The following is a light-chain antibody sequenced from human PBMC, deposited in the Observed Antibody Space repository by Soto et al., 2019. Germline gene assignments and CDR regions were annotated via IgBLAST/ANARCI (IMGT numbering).Light chain of an antibody. Sequence: QSVLTQPASVSGSPGQSITISCTGTTNDVGGYNYVSWYQQHPGKAPKLLIFEVSSRPSGVSNRFSGSKSGNTASLTISALQAEDGADYFCNSYSSSTSLPYVFGTGTKVTVL. CDR1: TNDVGGYNY. V-gene: IGLV2-14*01. J-gene: IGLJ1*01. CDR2: EVS. CDR3: NSYSSSTSLPYV.